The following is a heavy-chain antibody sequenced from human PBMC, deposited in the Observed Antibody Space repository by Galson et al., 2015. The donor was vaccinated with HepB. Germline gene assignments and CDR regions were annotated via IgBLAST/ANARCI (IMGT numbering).Heavy chain of an antibody. D-gene: IGHD1-1*01. V-gene: IGHV3-7*01. CDR3: ARGYAPDY. Sequence: SLRLSCAASGFTFSNYWMTWVRQTPGKGLECVANIKQDGSEKSYVDSVKGRFTISRDNAKNSLYLQMNSLRVEDTALYYCARGYAPDYWGHGTLVTVPS. CDR1: GFTFSNYW. J-gene: IGHJ4*01. CDR2: IKQDGSEK.